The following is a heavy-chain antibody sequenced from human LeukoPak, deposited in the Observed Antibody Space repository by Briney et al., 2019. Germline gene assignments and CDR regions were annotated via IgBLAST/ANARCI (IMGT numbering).Heavy chain of an antibody. D-gene: IGHD6-6*01. Sequence: ASVKVSCKASGYTFTGYYMHWVRQAPGQGLEWMGWINPNSGGTNYAQKVQGRVTMTRDTSISTAYMELSRLRSDDTAVYYCARVYRIAARLGSDDAFDIWGQGTMVTVSS. V-gene: IGHV1-2*02. CDR3: ARVYRIAARLGSDDAFDI. CDR2: INPNSGGT. CDR1: GYTFTGYY. J-gene: IGHJ3*02.